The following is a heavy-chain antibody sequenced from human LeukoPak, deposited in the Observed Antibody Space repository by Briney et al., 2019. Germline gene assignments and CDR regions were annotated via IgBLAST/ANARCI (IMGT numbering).Heavy chain of an antibody. Sequence: ASVKVSRKTSGYSFTGYYMHWVRQAPGQGLEWMGWINPKNGGTNYPQKFQGRVTMTTDTSVGTAYMELSSLASDDTAVYYCARRGAYFDYWGQGTLVTVSS. CDR3: ARRGAYFDY. CDR2: INPKNGGT. CDR1: GYSFTGYY. V-gene: IGHV1-2*02. J-gene: IGHJ4*02.